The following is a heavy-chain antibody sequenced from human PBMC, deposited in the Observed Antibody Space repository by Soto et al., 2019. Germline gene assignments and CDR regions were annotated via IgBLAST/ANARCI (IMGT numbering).Heavy chain of an antibody. D-gene: IGHD3-3*01. Sequence: GGSLRLSCAASGFTFSSYWMHWVRQAPGKGLVWVSRINSDGSSTSYADSVKGRFTISRDNAKNTLYLQMNSLRAEDTAVYYCAREFYDFWSGYGGRGYYYYYYMDVWGKGTTVTVSS. CDR2: INSDGSST. CDR3: AREFYDFWSGYGGRGYYYYYYMDV. V-gene: IGHV3-74*01. CDR1: GFTFSSYW. J-gene: IGHJ6*03.